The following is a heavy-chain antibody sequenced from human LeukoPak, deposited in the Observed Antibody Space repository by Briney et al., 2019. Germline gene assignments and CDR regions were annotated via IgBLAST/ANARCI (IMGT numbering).Heavy chain of an antibody. CDR1: GGSVSGDGYH. J-gene: IGHJ6*02. V-gene: IGHV4-39*01. CDR3: ARTSHSGYMVRGVLYYGMDV. Sequence: SETLSLTCSVSGGSVSGDGYHWGWIRRPPGKGLEWIGSIHYSGSTCYKTSLKSRVTIDVDTSKNQFSLKLSSVTAADTAVYYCARTSHSGYMVRGVLYYGMDVWGQGTTVTVSS. D-gene: IGHD3-10*01. CDR2: IHYSGST.